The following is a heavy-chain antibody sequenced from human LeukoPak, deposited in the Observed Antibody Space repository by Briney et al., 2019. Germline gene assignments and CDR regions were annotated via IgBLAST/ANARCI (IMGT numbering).Heavy chain of an antibody. V-gene: IGHV3-30*03. CDR2: ISYDGSNK. Sequence: GGSLRLSCAASGFTFSSYGMHWVRQAPGKGLEWVAVISYDGSNKYYADSVKGRFTISRDNSKNTLYLQMNSLRAEDTAVYYCVKQRDRQWLFDYRGQGTLVTVSS. J-gene: IGHJ4*02. CDR1: GFTFSSYG. D-gene: IGHD6-19*01. CDR3: VKQRDRQWLFDY.